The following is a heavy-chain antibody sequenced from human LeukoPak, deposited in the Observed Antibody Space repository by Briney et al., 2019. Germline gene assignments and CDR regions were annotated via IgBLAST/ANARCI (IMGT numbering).Heavy chain of an antibody. V-gene: IGHV4-59*08. D-gene: IGHD3-10*01. CDR1: GASISHYY. CDR2: ISYSGST. CDR3: ARHRGPYNWFDP. Sequence: PSETLSLACTVSGASISHYYWSWIRQPPGKGLEWIGYISYSGSTNYNPSLKSRVTISLDTSKNQFSLNLSSVTAADTAVFFCARHRGPYNWFDPWGQGTLVTVSS. J-gene: IGHJ5*02.